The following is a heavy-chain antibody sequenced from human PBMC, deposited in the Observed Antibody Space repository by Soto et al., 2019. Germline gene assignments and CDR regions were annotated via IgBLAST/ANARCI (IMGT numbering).Heavy chain of an antibody. J-gene: IGHJ5*02. Sequence: LRLSCAASGFTFSSYGMHWVRQAPGKGLEWVAVIWYDGSNKYYADSVKGRFTISRDNSKNTLYLQMNSLRAEDTAVYYCARDHIDKFGYGDYVDWFDPWGQGTLVTVSS. CDR2: IWYDGSNK. CDR3: ARDHIDKFGYGDYVDWFDP. D-gene: IGHD4-17*01. CDR1: GFTFSSYG. V-gene: IGHV3-33*01.